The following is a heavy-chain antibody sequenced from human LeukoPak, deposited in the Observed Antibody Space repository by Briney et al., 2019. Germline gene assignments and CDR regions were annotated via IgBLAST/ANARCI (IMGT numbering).Heavy chain of an antibody. CDR2: ISYDGSNK. Sequence: GGSLRLSCAASGLTFSSYAMHWVRQAPGKGLEWVAVISYDGSNKYYADSVKGRFTISRDNSKNTLYLQMNSLRAEDTAVYYCARPYSSGWYGDFDYWGQGTLVTVSS. CDR3: ARPYSSGWYGDFDY. D-gene: IGHD6-19*01. CDR1: GLTFSSYA. V-gene: IGHV3-30-3*01. J-gene: IGHJ4*02.